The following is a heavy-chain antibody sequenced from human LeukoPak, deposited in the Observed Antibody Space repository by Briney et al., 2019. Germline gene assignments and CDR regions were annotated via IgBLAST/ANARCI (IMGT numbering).Heavy chain of an antibody. J-gene: IGHJ4*02. CDR3: ARSVGLYDNSNYYSGDFDY. CDR1: GGSISSTTYY. V-gene: IGHV4-39*07. CDR2: IYYSGNTYYSGST. Sequence: SETLPLTCTVSGGSISSTTYYWAWIRQPPGKGLEWIGTIYYSGNTYYSGSTNYNPSLKSRVTFSLDTSKKQFSLKLSSVTAADTAVYYRARSVGLYDNSNYYSGDFDYWGQGTLVTVPS. D-gene: IGHD3-22*01.